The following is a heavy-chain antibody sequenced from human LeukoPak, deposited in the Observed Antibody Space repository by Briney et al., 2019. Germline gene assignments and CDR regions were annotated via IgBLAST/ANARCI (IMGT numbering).Heavy chain of an antibody. D-gene: IGHD6-13*01. Sequence: PGGSLRLSCAASGFTFSSYAMSWVRQAPGKGLEWVSAISGSGGTTSYADSVKGRFTISRDNSKNTLYLQMNSLRAEDTAVYYCAKVRWDSSSRCLDYWGQGTLVTVFS. CDR2: ISGSGGTT. J-gene: IGHJ4*02. V-gene: IGHV3-23*01. CDR1: GFTFSSYA. CDR3: AKVRWDSSSRCLDY.